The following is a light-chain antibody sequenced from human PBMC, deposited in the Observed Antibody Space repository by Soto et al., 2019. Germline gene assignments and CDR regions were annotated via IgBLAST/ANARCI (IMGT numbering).Light chain of an antibody. V-gene: IGKV3-15*01. CDR2: GAS. CDR3: QHYNELPLT. CDR1: QSVSTN. J-gene: IGKJ4*01. Sequence: EIVMTQSPATLSVSPGERATLSCRASQSVSTNLAWYQQKPGQDPRLLIFGASTRAIGIPARFSGSGSGTDFTLTISSLQSEDFAVYYCQHYNELPLTFGGGTKVEIK.